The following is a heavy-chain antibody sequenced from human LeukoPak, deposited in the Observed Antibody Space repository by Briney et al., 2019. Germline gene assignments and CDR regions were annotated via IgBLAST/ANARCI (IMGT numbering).Heavy chain of an antibody. J-gene: IGHJ4*02. D-gene: IGHD1-26*01. Sequence: PGGSLRLSCVASGFTFSDAWMSWVRRAPGKGLEWIARIKTRSEGETTDYVTSVKGRFTISRDDSENTLYLQMNSLKTEDTAVYYCATSRVGYWGQGTLVTVSS. CDR1: GFTFSDAW. CDR3: ATSRVGY. CDR2: IKTRSEGETT. V-gene: IGHV3-15*01.